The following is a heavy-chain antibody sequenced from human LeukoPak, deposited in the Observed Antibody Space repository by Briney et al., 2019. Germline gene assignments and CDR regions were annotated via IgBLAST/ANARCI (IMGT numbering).Heavy chain of an antibody. D-gene: IGHD6-6*01. CDR2: KSNDGSNK. V-gene: IGHV3-30*18. CDR1: GFTFSSYG. Sequence: RGSLRLSCAASGFTFSSYGMHWVRHAPGKGLEWVAVKSNDGSNKYYADSVKGRFTISGDNSKNTLYLQMNSLRAEDTAVYFCAKAGGYSSSSHYFDYWGQGTLVTVSS. J-gene: IGHJ4*02. CDR3: AKAGGYSSSSHYFDY.